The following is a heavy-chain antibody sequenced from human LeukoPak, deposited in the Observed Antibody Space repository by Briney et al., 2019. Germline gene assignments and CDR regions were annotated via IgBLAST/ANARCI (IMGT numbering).Heavy chain of an antibody. CDR3: ARDYDY. V-gene: IGHV3-48*01. J-gene: IGHJ4*02. Sequence: PGGSLRLSCAAAGFTFSSYSMNWVRQAPGKGLEWVSYISSSSSTIYYADSVKGRSTISRDNAKNSLYLQMNSLRAEDTAVYYCARDYDYWGQGTLVTVSS. CDR1: GFTFSSYS. CDR2: ISSSSSTI.